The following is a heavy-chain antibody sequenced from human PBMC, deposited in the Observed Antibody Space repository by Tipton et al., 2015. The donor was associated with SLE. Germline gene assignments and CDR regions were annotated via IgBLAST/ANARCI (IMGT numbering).Heavy chain of an antibody. CDR1: GGSISSYY. V-gene: IGHV4-59*01. CDR3: ARGAADAFDI. Sequence: TLSLTCTVSGGSISSYYWSWIRQPPGKGLEWIGDIYYSGSTNYNPSPNSRVTISVDTSKNQFSLQLSSVTAADTAVYYCARGAADAFDIWGQGTRVTVSS. CDR2: IYYSGST. J-gene: IGHJ3*02. D-gene: IGHD6-13*01.